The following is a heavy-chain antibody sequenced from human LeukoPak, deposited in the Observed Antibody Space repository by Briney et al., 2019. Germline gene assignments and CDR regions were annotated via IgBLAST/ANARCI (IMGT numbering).Heavy chain of an antibody. CDR2: IYTSGST. D-gene: IGHD2-2*01. CDR3: ASGTYCSSTSCYWDY. V-gene: IGHV4-4*07. CDR1: GGSISSYY. J-gene: IGHJ4*02. Sequence: NPSETLSLTCTVSGGSISSYYWSWVRQPAGKGREWIGRIYTSGSTNYNPSLRSRVTMSVDTSKNQFSLKLSSVTAADTAVYYCASGTYCSSTSCYWDYWGQGTLVTVSS.